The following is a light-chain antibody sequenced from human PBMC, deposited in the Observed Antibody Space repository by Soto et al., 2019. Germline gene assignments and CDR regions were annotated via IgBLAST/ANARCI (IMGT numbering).Light chain of an antibody. Sequence: QSALTQPASVSGSPGQSITISCTGTSSDVGGYNYVSWYQHHPGKAPKLIIYEVSHRPSGVSTRFSGSKSGNTASLTISGLQAEDEADYYCNSYTSKSTGVFGTGTKVTVL. CDR2: EVS. CDR3: NSYTSKSTGV. V-gene: IGLV2-14*01. CDR1: SSDVGGYNY. J-gene: IGLJ1*01.